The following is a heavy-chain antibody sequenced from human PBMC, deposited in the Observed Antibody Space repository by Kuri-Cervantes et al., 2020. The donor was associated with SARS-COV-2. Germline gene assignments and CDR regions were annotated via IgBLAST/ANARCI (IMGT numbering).Heavy chain of an antibody. CDR1: GGSFSGYY. J-gene: IGHJ4*02. CDR2: INHSGST. CDR3: ARGRPPIYLGYCSSTSCHRYYFDY. Sequence: GSLSLSCAVYGGSFSGYYWSWIRQPPGKGLEWIGQINHSGSTNYSPSLKSRVTISVDTSKNQFSLKLSSVTAADTAVYYCARGRPPIYLGYCSSTSCHRYYFDYWGQGTLVTVSS. D-gene: IGHD2-2*01. V-gene: IGHV4-34*01.